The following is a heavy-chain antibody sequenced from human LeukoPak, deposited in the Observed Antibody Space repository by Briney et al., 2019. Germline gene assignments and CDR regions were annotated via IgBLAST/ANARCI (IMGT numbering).Heavy chain of an antibody. Sequence: SGGPLRLSCAASGFTFSSYAMHWVRQAPGKGLEWVALISYDGSNKYYADSVKGRFTISRDNSKNTLYLQMNSLRAEDTAVYYCAKFFTGEYVRAFDIWGQGTMVTVSS. CDR1: GFTFSSYA. J-gene: IGHJ3*02. D-gene: IGHD3-10*02. CDR2: ISYDGSNK. V-gene: IGHV3-30*18. CDR3: AKFFTGEYVRAFDI.